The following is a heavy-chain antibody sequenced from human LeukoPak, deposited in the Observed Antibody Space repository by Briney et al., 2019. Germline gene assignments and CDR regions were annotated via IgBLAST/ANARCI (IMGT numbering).Heavy chain of an antibody. CDR2: ISSSGDYI. Sequence: KTGGSLRLSCAASGFTFTTYTINWVRQAPGKGLEWVSSISSSGDYIYYADSVKGRFTISRDNAKNSLYLQMNNLRAEDTAVYYCARGRYGDYASDYWGQGTLLTVSS. J-gene: IGHJ4*02. CDR1: GFTFTTYT. D-gene: IGHD4-17*01. CDR3: ARGRYGDYASDY. V-gene: IGHV3-21*01.